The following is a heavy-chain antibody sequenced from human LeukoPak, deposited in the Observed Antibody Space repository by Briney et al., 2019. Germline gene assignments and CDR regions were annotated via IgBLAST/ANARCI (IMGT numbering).Heavy chain of an antibody. CDR1: GGSISSYY. CDR3: ASQLLAYAFDI. V-gene: IGHV4-59*08. Sequence: PSETLSLTCTVSGGSISSYYWSWIRQPPGKGLEWIGYIYYSGSTYYNPSLKSRVTISVDTSKNQFSLKLSSVTAADTAVYYCASQLLAYAFDIWGQGTMVTVSS. CDR2: IYYSGST. J-gene: IGHJ3*02. D-gene: IGHD2-15*01.